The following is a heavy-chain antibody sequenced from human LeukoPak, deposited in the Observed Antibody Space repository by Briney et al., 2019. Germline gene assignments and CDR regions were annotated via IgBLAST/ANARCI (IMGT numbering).Heavy chain of an antibody. J-gene: IGHJ4*02. Sequence: QPGGSLRLSCVASGISFSRGWMSWVRQAPGKGLEWVAKIKEDGREKYYVDSVNGRFTISRDSAKNSLYLQMNSLRAEDTAVYFCARDGYFYAWDYWGQGTLVTVSS. CDR2: IKEDGREK. CDR1: GISFSRGW. CDR3: ARDGYFYAWDY. D-gene: IGHD2/OR15-2a*01. V-gene: IGHV3-7*01.